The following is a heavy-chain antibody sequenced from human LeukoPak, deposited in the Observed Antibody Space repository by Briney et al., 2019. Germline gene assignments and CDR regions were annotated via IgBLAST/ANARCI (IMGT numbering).Heavy chain of an antibody. CDR1: GGSISSYY. Sequence: TSETLSLTCTVSGGSISSYYWSWIRQPPGKGLEWIGYIYYSGSTNYNPSLKSRVTISVDTSKNQFSLKLSSVTAADTAVYYCARGTGYSYGYGRIDYWGQGTLVTVSS. CDR3: ARGTGYSYGYGRIDY. V-gene: IGHV4-59*12. CDR2: IYYSGST. D-gene: IGHD5-18*01. J-gene: IGHJ4*02.